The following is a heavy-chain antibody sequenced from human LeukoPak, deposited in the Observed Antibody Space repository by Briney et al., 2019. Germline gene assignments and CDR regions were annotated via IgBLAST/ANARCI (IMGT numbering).Heavy chain of an antibody. CDR2: ISSKTDGGTT. D-gene: IGHD3-22*01. CDR3: ARDDDSSGYYYP. J-gene: IGHJ5*02. Sequence: PGGSLRLSCAASGLTLTNAWMNWVRQAPGKGLEWVGRISSKTDGGTTDYAAPVKGRFTISRDDSKNTLFLQMNSLKTEDTAVYYCARDDDSSGYYYPWGQGTLVTVSS. CDR1: GLTLTNAW. V-gene: IGHV3-15*01.